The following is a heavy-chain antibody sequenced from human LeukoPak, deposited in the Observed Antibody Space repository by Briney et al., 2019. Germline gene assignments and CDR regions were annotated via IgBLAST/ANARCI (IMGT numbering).Heavy chain of an antibody. CDR3: VRHGGDYSSGWYRPRYFDY. V-gene: IGHV4-59*08. CDR2: IYYSGST. CDR1: GGSISSYY. J-gene: IGHJ4*02. Sequence: SETLSLTCTVSGGSISSYYWSWIRQPPGKGLEWIGYIYYSGSTNYNPSLKSRVTISVDTSKNQFSLKLSSVTAADTAVYYCVRHGGDYSSGWYRPRYFDYWGQGTLVTVSS. D-gene: IGHD6-19*01.